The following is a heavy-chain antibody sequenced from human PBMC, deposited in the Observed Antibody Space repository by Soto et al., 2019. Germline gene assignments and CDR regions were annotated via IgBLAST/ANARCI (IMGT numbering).Heavy chain of an antibody. CDR1: GFTFSSYG. D-gene: IGHD3-3*01. CDR2: ISYDGGDK. Sequence: QVQLVESGGGVVQPGRSLRLSCVASGFTFSSYGMHWVRQAPGKGLEWVAVISYDGGDKYYADSVKGRFTISRDNSKNTQYLQMNILRADKTAEYYCEKTSLYSLFGSYDFDYWGQGTLVTVSS. J-gene: IGHJ4*02. CDR3: EKTSLYSLFGSYDFDY. V-gene: IGHV3-30*18.